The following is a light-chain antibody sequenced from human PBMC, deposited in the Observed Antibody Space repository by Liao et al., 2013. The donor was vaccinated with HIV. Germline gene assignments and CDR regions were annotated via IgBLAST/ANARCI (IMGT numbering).Light chain of an antibody. CDR2: QDS. CDR1: DLGDRY. J-gene: IGLJ1*01. V-gene: IGLV3-1*01. Sequence: SFELTQPPSVSVSPGQTASITCSGNDLGDRYVSWYQQRPGQSPVLVIYQDSKRPSGIPERFSGSNSGNTATLTISGTQAMDEADYYCQAWDSSTEVFGTGTKVTVL. CDR3: QAWDSSTEV.